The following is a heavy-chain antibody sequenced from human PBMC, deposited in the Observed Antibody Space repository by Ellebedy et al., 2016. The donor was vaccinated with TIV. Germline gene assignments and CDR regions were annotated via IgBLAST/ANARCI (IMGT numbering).Heavy chain of an antibody. D-gene: IGHD6-13*01. CDR3: AKDIRRGMGFDY. Sequence: SLKISCAASGFTFDDYAMHWVRQDPGKGLEWVSSISWNSGSIGYADSVKGRFTISRDNAKNSLYLQMNSLRDEDTAFYYCAKDIRRGMGFDYWGQGTLVIVSS. CDR1: GFTFDDYA. CDR2: ISWNSGSI. J-gene: IGHJ4*02. V-gene: IGHV3-9*01.